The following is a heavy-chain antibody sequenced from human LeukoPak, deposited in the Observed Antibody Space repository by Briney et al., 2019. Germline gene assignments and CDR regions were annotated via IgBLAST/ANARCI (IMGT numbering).Heavy chain of an antibody. Sequence: GGSLRLSCAASGFTFSTYSMNWVRQAPGKGLEWVSYISSSGSTIYYADSVKGRFTISRDNAKNSLYLQMNSLRAEDTAVYYCARGEYYYDSSGYYDYWGQGTLVTVSS. D-gene: IGHD3-22*01. CDR2: ISSSGSTI. CDR3: ARGEYYYDSSGYYDY. V-gene: IGHV3-48*01. J-gene: IGHJ4*02. CDR1: GFTFSTYS.